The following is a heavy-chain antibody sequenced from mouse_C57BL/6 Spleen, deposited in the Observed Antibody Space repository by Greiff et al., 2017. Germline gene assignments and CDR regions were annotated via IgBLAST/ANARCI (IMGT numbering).Heavy chain of an antibody. Sequence: EVQLQQSGAELVRPGASVKLSCTASGFNIKDYYMHWVKQRPEQGLEWIGRIDPEDGDTEYAPKFQGKATMTADTSSNTAYLQLSSLTSEDTAVYYCTRHYYGSSWFDYWGQGTTLTVSS. J-gene: IGHJ2*01. CDR2: IDPEDGDT. D-gene: IGHD1-1*01. V-gene: IGHV14-1*01. CDR3: TRHYYGSSWFDY. CDR1: GFNIKDYY.